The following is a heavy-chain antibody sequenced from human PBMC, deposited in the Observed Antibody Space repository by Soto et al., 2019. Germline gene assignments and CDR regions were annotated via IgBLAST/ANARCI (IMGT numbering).Heavy chain of an antibody. D-gene: IGHD1-26*01. J-gene: IGHJ4*02. Sequence: QVQLVQSGAEVKKPGASVKVSCKASGYTFTSYGISWVRQAPGQGLEWMGWISAYNGNTNYAQKLQGRVTMTTDTSTXIASMXXRSLRSDDTAVYYCASDFLDSIRWELLGEEGNYDYWGQGTLVTVSS. CDR2: ISAYNGNT. CDR3: ASDFLDSIRWELLGEEGNYDY. V-gene: IGHV1-18*01. CDR1: GYTFTSYG.